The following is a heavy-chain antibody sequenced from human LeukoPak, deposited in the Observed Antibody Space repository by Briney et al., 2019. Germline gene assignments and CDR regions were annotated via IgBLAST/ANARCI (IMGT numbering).Heavy chain of an antibody. J-gene: IGHJ3*02. CDR3: ARVYYDFWSGYEYDAFDI. CDR2: INPNSGGT. Sequence: ASVKVSCKASGYTFTGYYMHWVRQAPGQGLEWMGWINPNSGGTNYAQKFQGRVTMTRDTSTSTAYMELRSLRSDDTAVYYCARVYYDFWSGYEYDAFDIWGQGTMVTVSS. D-gene: IGHD3-3*01. V-gene: IGHV1-2*02. CDR1: GYTFTGYY.